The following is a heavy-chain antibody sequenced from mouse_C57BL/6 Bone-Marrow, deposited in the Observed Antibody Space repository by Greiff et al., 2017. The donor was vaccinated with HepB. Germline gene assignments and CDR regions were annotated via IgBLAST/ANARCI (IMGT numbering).Heavy chain of an antibody. J-gene: IGHJ3*01. CDR3: ARERDDGYYGWFAY. V-gene: IGHV1-81*01. Sequence: QVQLKQSGAELARPGASVKLSCKASGYTFTSYGISWVKQRTGQGLEWIGEIYPRSGNTYYNEKFKGKATLTADKSSSTAYMELRSLTSEDSAVYFCARERDDGYYGWFAYWGQRTLVTVSA. D-gene: IGHD2-3*01. CDR2: IYPRSGNT. CDR1: GYTFTSYG.